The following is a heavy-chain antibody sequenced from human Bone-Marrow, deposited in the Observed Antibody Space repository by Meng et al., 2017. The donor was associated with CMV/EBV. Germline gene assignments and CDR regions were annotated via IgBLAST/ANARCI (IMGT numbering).Heavy chain of an antibody. CDR3: ARGRQGDY. CDR1: GFTFSSYG. V-gene: IGHV3-33*01. D-gene: IGHD6-6*01. Sequence: GESLKISCAASGFTFSSYGMHWVRQAPGKGLEWVAVICYDGSNEYYADSVKGRFTTSRDNSKNTLYLQMNSLRAEDTAAYYCARGRQGDYCGQGTLVTVSS. J-gene: IGHJ4*02. CDR2: ICYDGSNE.